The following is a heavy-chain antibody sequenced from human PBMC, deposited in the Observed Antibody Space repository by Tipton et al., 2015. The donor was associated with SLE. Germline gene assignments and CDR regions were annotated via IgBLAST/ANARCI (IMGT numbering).Heavy chain of an antibody. D-gene: IGHD5-18*01. Sequence: TLSLTCTVSDGSISSSSYYWSWIRQPPGKGLEWIGYISYSGSTNYNPSLKSRVTISVDTSKNQFSLKLSSVTAADTAVYYCARAPLSSAMVTHFDYWGQGTLVTVSS. CDR1: DGSISSSSYY. J-gene: IGHJ4*02. V-gene: IGHV4-61*01. CDR3: ARAPLSSAMVTHFDY. CDR2: ISYSGST.